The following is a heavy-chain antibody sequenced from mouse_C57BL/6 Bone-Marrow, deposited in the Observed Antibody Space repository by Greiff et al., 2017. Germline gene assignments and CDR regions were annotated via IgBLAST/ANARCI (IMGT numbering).Heavy chain of an antibody. V-gene: IGHV1-64*01. Sequence: QVQLQQPGAELVKPGASVKLSCKASGYTFTSSWMPWVKQRPGQGLGWIGMIHPNSGSTNYNEKFKSKATLTVNKSSSTAYMQLSSLTSEDSAVYYCARARTRGWFAYWGQGTLVTVSA. J-gene: IGHJ3*01. CDR3: ARARTRGWFAY. CDR1: GYTFTSSW. CDR2: IHPNSGST.